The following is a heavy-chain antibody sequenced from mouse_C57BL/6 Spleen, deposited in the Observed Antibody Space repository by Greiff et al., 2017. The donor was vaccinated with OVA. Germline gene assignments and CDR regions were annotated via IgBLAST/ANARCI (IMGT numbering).Heavy chain of an antibody. CDR1: GYTFTSYW. CDR3: ARTGTRYFDV. CDR2: IYPSDSET. D-gene: IGHD4-1*01. J-gene: IGHJ1*03. Sequence: QVHVKQPGAELVRPGSSVKLSCKASGYTFTSYWLDWVKQRPGQGLEWIGNIYPSDSETHYNQKFKDKATLTVDKSSSTAYMQLSSLTSEDSAVYYCARTGTRYFDVWGTGTTVTVAS. V-gene: IGHV1-61*01.